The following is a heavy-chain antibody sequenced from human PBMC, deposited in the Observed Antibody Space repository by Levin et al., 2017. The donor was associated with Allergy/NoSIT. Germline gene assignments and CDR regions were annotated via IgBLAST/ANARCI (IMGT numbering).Heavy chain of an antibody. CDR1: GFTFSGLS. J-gene: IGHJ4*02. V-gene: IGHV3-48*01. D-gene: IGHD2-2*01. CDR3: ARNLPAADY. CDR2: ISSTSSIT. Sequence: ETLSLTCAASGFTFSGLSMSWVRQAPGKGLEWVSYISSTSSITYYADSVRGRFTISRDNAKGSLYLQMSSLRVEDTAVYYCARNLPAADYWGRGTLVTVSS.